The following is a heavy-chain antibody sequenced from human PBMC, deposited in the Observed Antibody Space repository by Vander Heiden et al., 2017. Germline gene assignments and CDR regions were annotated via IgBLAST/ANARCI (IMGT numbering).Heavy chain of an antibody. V-gene: IGHV4-39*01. D-gene: IGHD2-2*02. CDR3: ARHLVVVPAAIPNWFDP. CDR2: IYYSGST. J-gene: IGHJ5*02. Sequence: QLQLQESGPGLVKPSETLSLTCTVSGGSISSSSYYWGWIRQPPGKGLEWIGSIYYSGSTYYNPSLKSRVTISVDTSKNQFSLKLSSVTAADTAVYYWARHLVVVPAAIPNWFDPWGQGTLVTVSS. CDR1: GGSISSSSYY.